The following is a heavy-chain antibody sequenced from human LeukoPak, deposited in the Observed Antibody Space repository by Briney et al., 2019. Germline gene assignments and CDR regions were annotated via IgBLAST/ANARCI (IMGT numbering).Heavy chain of an antibody. J-gene: IGHJ6*03. CDR2: INHSGSA. V-gene: IGHV4-34*01. D-gene: IGHD5-18*01. Sequence: SETLSLTCAVYGGSFSGYYWSWIRQPPGKGLEWIGEINHSGSANYNPSLKSRVTISVDTSKNQFSLKLSSVTAADTAVYYCARGPYGYPYHYYMDVWGKGTTVTVSS. CDR1: GGSFSGYY. CDR3: ARGPYGYPYHYYMDV.